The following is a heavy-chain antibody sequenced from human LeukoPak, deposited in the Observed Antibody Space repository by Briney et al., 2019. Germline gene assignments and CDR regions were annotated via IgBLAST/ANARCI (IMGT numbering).Heavy chain of an antibody. CDR3: ARPVNRLFLF. V-gene: IGHV3-7*01. Sequence: GGSLRLSCVGSGFSLSGDWMTWVRQAPGTGLEWVANIKEDGGETYYVDSVKGRFTISRDNAKNSLYLQMNNLRAEDTAVYFCARPVNRLFLFWGPGTLVAVSS. CDR1: GFSLSGDW. J-gene: IGHJ4*02. D-gene: IGHD2-21*01. CDR2: IKEDGGET.